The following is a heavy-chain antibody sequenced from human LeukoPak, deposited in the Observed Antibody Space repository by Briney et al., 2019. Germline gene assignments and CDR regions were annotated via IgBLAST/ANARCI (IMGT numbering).Heavy chain of an antibody. CDR1: GFTFTNYG. Sequence: GGSLRLSCATSGFTFTNYGMNWVRQAPGKGLEWVSYISNSAILYADSVKGRFTISTDNARNSLYLQMNSLRAEDTAVYYCTTRGGSFSIFDYWGQGTLVTVSS. J-gene: IGHJ4*02. V-gene: IGHV3-48*01. CDR2: ISNSAI. D-gene: IGHD1-26*01. CDR3: TTRGGSFSIFDY.